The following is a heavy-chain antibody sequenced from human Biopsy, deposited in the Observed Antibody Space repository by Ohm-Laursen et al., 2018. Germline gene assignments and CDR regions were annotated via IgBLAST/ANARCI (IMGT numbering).Heavy chain of an antibody. D-gene: IGHD6-19*01. CDR2: ISNIGST. V-gene: IGHV4-61*01. Sequence: SETLSLTCTVSGASVTSGSYYWSWIRQPPGEGLEWLGYISNIGSTNYNPSLKSRVTISVDTSKNHFPLKLTSVTAADTAVYYCARETALAGDFDSWGQGTLVTVSS. CDR3: ARETALAGDFDS. CDR1: GASVTSGSYY. J-gene: IGHJ4*02.